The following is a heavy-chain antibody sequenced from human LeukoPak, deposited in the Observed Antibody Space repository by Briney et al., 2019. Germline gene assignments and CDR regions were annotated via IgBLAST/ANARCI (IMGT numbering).Heavy chain of an antibody. CDR1: GYAFTGYY. J-gene: IGHJ3*02. Sequence: GASVKVSCKASGYAFTGYYVHWGRQAPGQGLEWMGWINPNSGGTKYAQKFQGRVTMTRDTSITTAYMELSSLRSDDTAVYYCAADLSGDAFDIWGQGTMVTVSS. V-gene: IGHV1-2*02. D-gene: IGHD1-26*01. CDR2: INPNSGGT. CDR3: AADLSGDAFDI.